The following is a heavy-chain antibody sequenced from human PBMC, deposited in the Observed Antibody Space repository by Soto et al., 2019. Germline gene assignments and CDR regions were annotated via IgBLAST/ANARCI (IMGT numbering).Heavy chain of an antibody. J-gene: IGHJ6*02. CDR3: ARHYCSSTSCYPVYYYYYGMDV. CDR1: GYSFTSHW. V-gene: IGHV5-51*01. CDR2: IYPGDSDT. Sequence: PGESLKISCKGSGYSFTSHWIGWVRQMPGKGLEWMGIIYPGDSDTRYSPSFQGQVTISADKSIGTAYLQWSSLKASDTAMYYCARHYCSSTSCYPVYYYYYGMDVWGQGTTVTVSS. D-gene: IGHD2-2*01.